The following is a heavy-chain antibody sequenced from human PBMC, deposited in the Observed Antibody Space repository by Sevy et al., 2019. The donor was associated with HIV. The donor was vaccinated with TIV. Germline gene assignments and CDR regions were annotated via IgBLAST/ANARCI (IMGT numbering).Heavy chain of an antibody. V-gene: IGHV3-11*04. J-gene: IGHJ6*02. CDR3: ARDLNSGYANYYYYGMDV. CDR1: GFTFSDYY. Sequence: GGSLRLSCAASGFTFSDYYMSWIRQAPGKGLEWVSYISSSGSTIYYADSVKGRFTISRDTSKSTVYLQMDSLRAEDTAVYYCARDLNSGYANYYYYGMDVWGQGTTVTVSS. D-gene: IGHD5-12*01. CDR2: ISSSGSTI.